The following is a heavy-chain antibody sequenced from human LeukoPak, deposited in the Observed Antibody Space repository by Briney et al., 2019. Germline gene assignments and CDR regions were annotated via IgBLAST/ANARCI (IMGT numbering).Heavy chain of an antibody. V-gene: IGHV3-15*01. CDR2: IKSKTDGGTT. D-gene: IGHD3-10*01. J-gene: IGHJ4*02. Sequence: GGSLRLSCAASGFTFGNAWMSWVRQAPGKGLEWVGRIKSKTDGGTTDYAAPVKGRFTISRDDSKNTLYLQMNSLKTEDTAVYYCTTVLLWFGELLWWGQGTLVTVSS. CDR1: GFTFGNAW. CDR3: TTVLLWFGELLW.